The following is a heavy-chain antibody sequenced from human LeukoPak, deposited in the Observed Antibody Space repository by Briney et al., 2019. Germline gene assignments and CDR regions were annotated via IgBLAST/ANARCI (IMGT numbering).Heavy chain of an antibody. CDR3: ARVHVVAASTYFDY. J-gene: IGHJ4*02. CDR2: IIPIFGTA. Sequence: AASVKVSCKASGGTFSSYAISWVRQAPGQGLEWMGGIIPIFGTANYAQKFQGRVTITADESTSTAYMELSSLRSEDTAVCYCARVHVVAASTYFDYWGQGTLVTVSS. D-gene: IGHD2-15*01. CDR1: GGTFSSYA. V-gene: IGHV1-69*13.